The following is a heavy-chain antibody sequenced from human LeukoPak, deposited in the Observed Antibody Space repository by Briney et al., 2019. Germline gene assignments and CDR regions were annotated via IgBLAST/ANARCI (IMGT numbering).Heavy chain of an antibody. V-gene: IGHV3-33*01. CDR3: ARDNDSSGCYPYIDY. D-gene: IGHD3-22*01. J-gene: IGHJ4*02. CDR1: GFTFSSYG. Sequence: GRSLRLSCAASGFTFSSYGMHWVRQAPGKGLEWVAVIWYDGSNKYYADSVKGRFTISRDNSKNTLYLQMNSLRAEDTAVYYCARDNDSSGCYPYIDYWGQGTLVTVSS. CDR2: IWYDGSNK.